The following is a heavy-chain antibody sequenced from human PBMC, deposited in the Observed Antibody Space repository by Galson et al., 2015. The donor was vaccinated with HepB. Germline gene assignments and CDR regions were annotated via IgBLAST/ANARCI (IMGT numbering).Heavy chain of an antibody. CDR3: ARDGRLVVIWDYFDY. CDR2: ISYDGSNK. D-gene: IGHD3-22*01. CDR1: GFTFSSYA. J-gene: IGHJ4*02. V-gene: IGHV3-30-3*01. Sequence: SLRLSCAASGFTFSSYAMHWVRQAPGKGLEWVAVISYDGSNKYYADSVKGRFTISRDNSKNTLYLQMNSLRAEDTAVYYCARDGRLVVIWDYFDYWGQGTLVTVSS.